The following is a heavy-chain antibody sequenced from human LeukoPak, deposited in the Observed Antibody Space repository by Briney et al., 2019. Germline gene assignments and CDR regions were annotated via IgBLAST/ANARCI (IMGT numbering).Heavy chain of an antibody. D-gene: IGHD4-23*01. CDR1: GFTLSNYG. Sequence: GGSLRLSCAASGFTLSNYGMHWVRQAPGKGLEWVAFIRYDGSNKYYADSVKGRFTISRDNSKNTLFLQMNSLRAEDTAVYYCARAPTTVVTRGNDWGQGTLVTVSS. CDR2: IRYDGSNK. V-gene: IGHV3-30*02. CDR3: ARAPTTVVTRGND. J-gene: IGHJ4*02.